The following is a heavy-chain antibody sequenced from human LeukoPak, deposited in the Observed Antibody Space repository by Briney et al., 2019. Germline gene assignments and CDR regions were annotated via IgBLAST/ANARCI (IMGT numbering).Heavy chain of an antibody. V-gene: IGHV3-53*01. J-gene: IGHJ3*02. CDR2: IYSGGST. CDR1: GFTVSSHY. Sequence: GGSLRLSCAASGFTVSSHYMSWVRQAPGKGLEWVSVIYSGGSTYYADSVKGRFTISRDNSKNTLYLQMNSLRAEDTAVYYCAREGGYGDYVYAFDIWGQGTMVTVSS. CDR3: AREGGYGDYVYAFDI. D-gene: IGHD4-17*01.